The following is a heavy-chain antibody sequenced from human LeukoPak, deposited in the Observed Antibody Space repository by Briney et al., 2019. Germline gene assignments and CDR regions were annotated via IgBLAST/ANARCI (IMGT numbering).Heavy chain of an antibody. V-gene: IGHV3-53*01. Sequence: GGSLRLSCAASGFLVTNNYMSWVRQAPGKGLEWVSVIYSGGSTYYADSVKGRFTISRDNSKNTLYLQMNSLRAEDTAVYYCARDRYDYVWGRYYYYMDVWGKGTTVTVSS. J-gene: IGHJ6*03. D-gene: IGHD3-16*01. CDR3: ARDRYDYVWGRYYYYMDV. CDR2: IYSGGST. CDR1: GFLVTNNY.